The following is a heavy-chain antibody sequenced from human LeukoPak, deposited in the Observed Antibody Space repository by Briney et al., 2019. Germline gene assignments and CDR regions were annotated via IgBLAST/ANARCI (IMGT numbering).Heavy chain of an antibody. CDR2: IIPGDSDI. CDR3: ARLECSSTTCPFAY. J-gene: IGHJ4*02. D-gene: IGHD2/OR15-2a*01. V-gene: IGHV5-51*01. CDR1: GYSFTTNW. Sequence: GESLKISCKGSGYSFTTNWVGWVRQMPGKGLESMGIIIPGDSDIRYTPSFQGQVIISADKSTGTVYLQWTSLKASDTAIYCARLECSSTTCPFAYWGQGTLVTVSS.